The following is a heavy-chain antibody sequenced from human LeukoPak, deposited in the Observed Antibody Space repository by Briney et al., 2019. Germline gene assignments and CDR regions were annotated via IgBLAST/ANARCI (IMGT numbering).Heavy chain of an antibody. CDR1: GFAFNTYG. CDR2: IWYDGSDK. J-gene: IGHJ4*02. Sequence: HPGGSLRLSCAASGFAFNTYGMHWVRQAPDKGLEWVAVIWYDGSDKYYADSVKGRFTISRDNSKNTLYLQMNSLRAEDTAVYYCARDERACYFDYWGRGTLVTVSS. CDR3: ARDERACYFDY. V-gene: IGHV3-33*01.